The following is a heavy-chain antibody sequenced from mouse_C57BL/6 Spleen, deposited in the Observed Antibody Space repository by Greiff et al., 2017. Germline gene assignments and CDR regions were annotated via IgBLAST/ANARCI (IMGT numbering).Heavy chain of an antibody. CDR1: GYTFTDYE. D-gene: IGHD1-1*01. CDR3: LMTTVVEDDFDY. Sequence: VQLQQSGAELVRPGASVTLSCKASGYTFTDYEMHWVKQTPVHGLEWIGAIDPETGGTAYNQKFKGKAILTADKSSSTAYMGLRSLTSEDSAVYYSLMTTVVEDDFDYWGQGTTLTVSS. CDR2: IDPETGGT. J-gene: IGHJ2*01. V-gene: IGHV1-15*01.